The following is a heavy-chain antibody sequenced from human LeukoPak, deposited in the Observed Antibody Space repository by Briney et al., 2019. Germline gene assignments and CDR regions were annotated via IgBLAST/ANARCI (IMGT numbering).Heavy chain of an antibody. J-gene: IGHJ4*02. CDR2: IYYSGST. CDR1: GGSISSYY. D-gene: IGHD6-13*01. CDR3: ATDSSSWSYFDY. V-gene: IGHV4-59*01. Sequence: SETLSLTCTVSGGSISSYYWSWIRQPPGKGLEWIGYIYYSGSTNYNPSLKSRVTISVDTSKNQFSLKLSSVTAADTAVYYCATDSSSWSYFDYRGQGTLVTVSS.